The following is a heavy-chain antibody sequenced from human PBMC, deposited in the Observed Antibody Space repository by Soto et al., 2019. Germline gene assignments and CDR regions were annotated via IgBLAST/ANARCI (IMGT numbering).Heavy chain of an antibody. CDR2: IGGRGGGT. CDR3: EKDAPAGGQISDY. V-gene: IGHV3-23*01. D-gene: IGHD2-8*02. CDR1: GFTFITFA. Sequence: GSVRLSGASSGFTFITFAMSEARHAPGKRLECVSTIGGRGGGTSYADIVRGRFTISRDNSLSTLCFKMNDLRDKYTAVYYCEKDAPAGGQISDYRVQGTHVTVS. J-gene: IGHJ4*02.